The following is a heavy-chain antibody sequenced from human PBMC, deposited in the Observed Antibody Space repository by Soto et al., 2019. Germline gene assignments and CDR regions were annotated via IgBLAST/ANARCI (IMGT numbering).Heavy chain of an antibody. D-gene: IGHD2-15*01. Sequence: ASVKVSCKASGYTFTGYYMHWVRQAPGQGLEWMGWINPNSGGTNYAQKFQGWVTMTRDTSISTAYMELSRLRSDDTAVYYCARDRGVVVVAAKGNFDYWGQGTLVTVSS. J-gene: IGHJ4*02. V-gene: IGHV1-2*04. CDR1: GYTFTGYY. CDR3: ARDRGVVVVAAKGNFDY. CDR2: INPNSGGT.